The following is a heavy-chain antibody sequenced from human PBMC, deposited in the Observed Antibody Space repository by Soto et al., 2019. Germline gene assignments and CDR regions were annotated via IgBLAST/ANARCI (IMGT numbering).Heavy chain of an antibody. CDR2: IYSSGTT. V-gene: IGHV4-59*08. J-gene: IGHJ6*03. Sequence: QVQLQESGPGLVRPSETLSLTCSVSDGSISGLYWTWVRQSPGKGLEWIGWIYSSGTTNYNPTLKSRGAFSVDTSKNQSSLKLTSVTAADTAIYYCARLRNHYFMDDWGKGTTVAVSS. CDR3: ARLRNHYFMDD. CDR1: DGSISGLY. D-gene: IGHD1-1*01.